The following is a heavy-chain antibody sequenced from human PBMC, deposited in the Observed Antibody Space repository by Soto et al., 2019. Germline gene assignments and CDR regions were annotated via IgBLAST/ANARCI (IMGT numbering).Heavy chain of an antibody. J-gene: IGHJ6*02. D-gene: IGHD1-26*01. CDR3: ARAEPIPCYGMDV. CDR2: ISYDGSNK. CDR1: GFTFSSYA. V-gene: IGHV3-30-3*01. Sequence: QVQLVESGGGVVQPGGSLRLSCAASGFTFSSYAMHWVRQDTGKGLEWGAVISYDGSNKYYADSVKGRLTISRDNSKNTLYLQMNSLRAEDTAVDYWARAEPIPCYGMDVWGQGTTVTVS.